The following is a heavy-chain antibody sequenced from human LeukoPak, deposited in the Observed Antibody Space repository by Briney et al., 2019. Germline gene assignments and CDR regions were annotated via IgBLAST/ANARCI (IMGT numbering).Heavy chain of an antibody. D-gene: IGHD6-25*01. Sequence: PGGSLRLSCAASGFTVSSNYMSWVRQAPGKGLEWVANIRQDGSEKNYVDSVKGRFTISRDNAKNSLYLQLNGLRAEDTAVYYCRAASYWGQGTLATVSS. CDR3: RAASY. V-gene: IGHV3-7*01. CDR1: GFTVSSNY. CDR2: IRQDGSEK. J-gene: IGHJ4*02.